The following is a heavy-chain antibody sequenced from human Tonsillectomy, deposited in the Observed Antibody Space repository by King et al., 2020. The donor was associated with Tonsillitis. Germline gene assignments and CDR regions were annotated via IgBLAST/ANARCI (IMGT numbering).Heavy chain of an antibody. CDR3: ARDKPSDYYDSSGYSLDY. J-gene: IGHJ4*02. CDR1: GFTFSSYS. Sequence: VQLVESGGGLVKPGGSLRLSCAASGFTFSSYSMNWVRQAPGKGLEWVSSISSSSSYIYYADSVKGRFTISRDNAKNSLYLQMNSLRAEDTAVYYCARDKPSDYYDSSGYSLDYWGQGTLVTVSS. D-gene: IGHD3-22*01. CDR2: ISSSSSYI. V-gene: IGHV3-21*01.